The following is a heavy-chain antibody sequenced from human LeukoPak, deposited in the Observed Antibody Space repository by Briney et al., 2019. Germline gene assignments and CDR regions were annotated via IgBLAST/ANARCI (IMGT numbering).Heavy chain of an antibody. J-gene: IGHJ4*02. CDR3: TTDVHSYFSDSNGYYPRGWYFDY. D-gene: IGHD3-22*01. V-gene: IGHV3-15*01. Sequence: GGSLRLSCASSGFSFNNAWMSWVRQAPGKGLEWVGRVRSKTDGEITEYAAPVKGRFTMSRDDSKNTLYLQMNGLKTEDTAVYYCTTDVHSYFSDSNGYYPRGWYFDYWGQGTLVTVSS. CDR2: VRSKTDGEIT. CDR1: GFSFNNAW.